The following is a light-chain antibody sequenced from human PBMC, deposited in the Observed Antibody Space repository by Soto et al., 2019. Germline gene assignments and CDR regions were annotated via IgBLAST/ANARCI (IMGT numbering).Light chain of an antibody. J-gene: IGKJ4*01. Sequence: DIPMTQSPSSLSASVGDRVTITCRASQGIGNDLGWYQQIPGKAPKRLIFFVSNLQSGVPSRFSGSGSGTEFTLTISSLQPEDFATYFCLQHNSFPLTFGGGTKVEIK. CDR3: LQHNSFPLT. CDR1: QGIGND. CDR2: FVS. V-gene: IGKV1-17*01.